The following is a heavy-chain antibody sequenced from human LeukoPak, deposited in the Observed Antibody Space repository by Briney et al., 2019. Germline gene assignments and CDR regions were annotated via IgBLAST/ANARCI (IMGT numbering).Heavy chain of an antibody. CDR2: IGTAGDT. Sequence: GGSLRLSCAASGFTFSSYDMHWVRQATGKGLEWVSAIGTAGDTYYPGSVKGRFTISRENAKNSLYLQMNSLRAGDTAVYYCARAPYCSGGSCYSGWFDPWGQGTLVTVSS. J-gene: IGHJ5*02. V-gene: IGHV3-13*01. D-gene: IGHD2-15*01. CDR1: GFTFSSYD. CDR3: ARAPYCSGGSCYSGWFDP.